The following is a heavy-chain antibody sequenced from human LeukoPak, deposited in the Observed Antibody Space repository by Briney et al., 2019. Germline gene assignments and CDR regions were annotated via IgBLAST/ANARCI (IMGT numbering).Heavy chain of an antibody. V-gene: IGHV3-9*01. Sequence: GGSLRLSCAASGFTFDDYAMHWVRQAPGKGLEGVAGISRNSGSIGYADSVKGRFTISRDNAKNSLYLQMNSLRAEDTALYYCAKDSTGSGSSDFDYWGQGTLVTVSS. CDR1: GFTFDDYA. CDR3: AKDSTGSGSSDFDY. CDR2: ISRNSGSI. D-gene: IGHD3-10*01. J-gene: IGHJ4*02.